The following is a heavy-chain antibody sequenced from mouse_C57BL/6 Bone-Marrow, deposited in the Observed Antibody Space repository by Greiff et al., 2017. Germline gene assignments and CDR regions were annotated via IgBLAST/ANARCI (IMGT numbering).Heavy chain of an antibody. V-gene: IGHV2-2*01. CDR1: GFSLTSYG. Sequence: QVQLKESGPGLVQPSQRLSITCTVSGFSLTSYGVHWVRQSPGKGLEWLGVIWSGGSTDYNAAFISRLSISKDNSKSQVFFKMNSLQADDTAIYYCARNPPHYYGSSYWYFDVWGTGTTVTVSS. CDR2: IWSGGST. CDR3: ARNPPHYYGSSYWYFDV. D-gene: IGHD1-1*01. J-gene: IGHJ1*03.